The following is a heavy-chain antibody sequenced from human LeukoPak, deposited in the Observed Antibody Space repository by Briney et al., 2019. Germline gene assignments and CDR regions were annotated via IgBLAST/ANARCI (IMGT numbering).Heavy chain of an antibody. Sequence: ASVKVSCKASGGTFSSYAISWVRQAPGQGLEWMGWMNPNIGNTGFAQKFQGRVTMTRNTSISTAYMELSSLRSEDTAVYYCARAGGYCGRISCPYYFDYWGQGSLVAVSS. V-gene: IGHV1-8*02. CDR2: MNPNIGNT. D-gene: IGHD2-15*01. CDR1: GGTFSSYA. CDR3: ARAGGYCGRISCPYYFDY. J-gene: IGHJ4*02.